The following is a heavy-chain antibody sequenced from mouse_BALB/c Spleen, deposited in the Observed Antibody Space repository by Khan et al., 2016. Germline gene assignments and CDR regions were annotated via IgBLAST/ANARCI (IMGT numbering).Heavy chain of an antibody. CDR2: ITSGSTNI. CDR3: ARMGGSYAMDY. CDR1: GFTFSGFG. Sequence: ELVESGGDLVQPGGSRKLSCAASGFTFSGFGMHWVRQAPEKGLEWVAYITSGSTNIYYADTVKGRFTISRDNPKNTLFLQMTSLRSEDTAMYYCARMGGSYAMDYWGQGTSVTVSS. V-gene: IGHV5-17*02. J-gene: IGHJ4*01.